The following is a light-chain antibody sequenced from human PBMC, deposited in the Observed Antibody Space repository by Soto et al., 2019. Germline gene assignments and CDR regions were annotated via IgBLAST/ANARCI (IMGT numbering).Light chain of an antibody. Sequence: DIQMTPSPSSLSASVGDRVTITCRASQGISIYLNWFQQKPGKAPKLLIYDASNLQTGVPSRFSGSGSGTDFTLVISRLQPEDIATYYCQQHDDLPTFGQGTRLEIK. CDR2: DAS. J-gene: IGKJ5*01. CDR1: QGISIY. V-gene: IGKV1-33*01. CDR3: QQHDDLPT.